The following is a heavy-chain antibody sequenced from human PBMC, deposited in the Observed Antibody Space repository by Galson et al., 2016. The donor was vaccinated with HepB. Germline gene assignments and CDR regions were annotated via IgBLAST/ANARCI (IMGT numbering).Heavy chain of an antibody. CDR1: GYTFSSYG. CDR3: ARGDTPTSTYNYGWDSFDY. Sequence: SVKVSCKASGYTFSSYGITWVRQAPGQGLEWMGRINCYNGNRNFAQNLQGRITMTTDTSTKTAYMELRSLRSDDTAVYYCARGDTPTSTYNYGWDSFDYWGQGTLVTVSS. CDR2: INCYNGNR. V-gene: IGHV1-18*01. D-gene: IGHD5-18*01. J-gene: IGHJ4*02.